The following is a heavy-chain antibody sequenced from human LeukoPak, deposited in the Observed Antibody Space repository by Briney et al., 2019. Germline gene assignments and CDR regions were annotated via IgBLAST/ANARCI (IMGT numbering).Heavy chain of an antibody. CDR3: AAEFGELLSPLFDY. CDR2: TIPIFGTA. D-gene: IGHD3-10*01. V-gene: IGHV1-69*05. J-gene: IGHJ4*02. Sequence: GSSVKVSCKASGGTFSSYAISWVRQAPGQGLEWMGGTIPIFGTANYAQKFQGGVTITTDESTSTAYMELSSLRSEDTAVYYCAAEFGELLSPLFDYWGQGTLVTVSS. CDR1: GGTFSSYA.